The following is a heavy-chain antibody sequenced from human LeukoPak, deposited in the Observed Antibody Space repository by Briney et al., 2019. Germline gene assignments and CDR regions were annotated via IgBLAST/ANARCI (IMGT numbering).Heavy chain of an antibody. CDR1: GYSISSGYY. CDR3: ARDRRKYSSGWYNNWFDP. J-gene: IGHJ5*02. D-gene: IGHD6-19*01. V-gene: IGHV4-38-2*02. Sequence: SETLSLTCTVSGYSISSGYYWGWIRQPPGKGLEWIGSIYHSGSTYYNPSLKSRVTISVDTSKNQFSLKLSSVTAADTAVYYCARDRRKYSSGWYNNWFDPWGQGTLVTVSS. CDR2: IYHSGST.